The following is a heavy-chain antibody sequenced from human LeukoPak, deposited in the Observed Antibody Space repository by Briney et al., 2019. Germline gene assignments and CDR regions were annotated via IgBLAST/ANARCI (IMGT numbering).Heavy chain of an antibody. CDR1: GFTFSSYT. CDR3: AKSHYPHLFLFIER. J-gene: IGHJ6*01. CDR2: ISSDSRTV. D-gene: IGHD2-21*01. Sequence: GGSLRLSCAASGFTFSSYTMNWVRPAPGKGLQWVSDISSDSRTVNYADSVKGRFTISRDNAKSSLFLQMDSLRAEDTAVYYCAKSHYPHLFLFIERWGKGTT. V-gene: IGHV3-48*04.